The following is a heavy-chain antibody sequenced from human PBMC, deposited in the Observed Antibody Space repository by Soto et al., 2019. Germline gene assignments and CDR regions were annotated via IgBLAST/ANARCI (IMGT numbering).Heavy chain of an antibody. D-gene: IGHD6-19*01. CDR3: ASGRITVAGGFDP. Sequence: QVQLVQSGAEVKKPGASVKVSCKASGYTFTSYDIIWVRQATGQGLEWMGRMNPSTGNTDSAEKFQGRLTLTRDTSIRTVYMQLRSLTFDSTAVYYCASGRITVAGGFDPWGQGALATVSS. V-gene: IGHV1-8*01. J-gene: IGHJ5*02. CDR1: GYTFTSYD. CDR2: MNPSTGNT.